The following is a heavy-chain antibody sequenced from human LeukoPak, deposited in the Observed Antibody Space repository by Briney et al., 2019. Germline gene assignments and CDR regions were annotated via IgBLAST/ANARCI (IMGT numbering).Heavy chain of an antibody. V-gene: IGHV1-46*01. CDR1: GYTFTSYY. J-gene: IGHJ4*02. Sequence: ASVKVSCKASGYTFTSYYMHWVRQAPGQGLEWMGIINPSGGSISYAQKFQGRVTMTRDTSTSTVYMELSSLRSEDTAVYYCARGAKTYYYGSGSYFFGYWGQGTLVTVSS. CDR3: ARGAKTYYYGSGSYFFGY. D-gene: IGHD3-10*01. CDR2: INPSGGSI.